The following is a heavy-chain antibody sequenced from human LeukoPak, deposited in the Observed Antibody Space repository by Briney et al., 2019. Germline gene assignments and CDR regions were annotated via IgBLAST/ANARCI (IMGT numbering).Heavy chain of an antibody. CDR3: ARHSVDYYNSSALFYYYYMDV. V-gene: IGHV4-39*01. Sequence: SETLSLTCTVSGGSISSSSYYWGWIRQPPGKGLEWIGSIYYSGSTYYNPSLKSRVTISVDTSKNQFSLKLSSVTAADTAVYYCARHSVDYYNSSALFYYYYMDVWGKGTTVTVSS. CDR2: IYYSGST. D-gene: IGHD3-22*01. J-gene: IGHJ6*03. CDR1: GGSISSSSYY.